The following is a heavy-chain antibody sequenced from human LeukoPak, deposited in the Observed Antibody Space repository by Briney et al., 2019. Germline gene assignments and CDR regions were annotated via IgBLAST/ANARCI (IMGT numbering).Heavy chain of an antibody. J-gene: IGHJ4*02. CDR3: AKGLVVVTWFDY. CDR1: GFTFTNYA. V-gene: IGHV3-23*01. Sequence: PGGSLRLSCAASGFTFTNYALSWVRQAPGRGLEWVSAISGSGGSTHYADSVKGRCTISRDNSKNTMYLQMDSLRAEDTAVYYCAKGLVVVTWFDYWGQGTLVTVSS. D-gene: IGHD2-21*02. CDR2: ISGSGGST.